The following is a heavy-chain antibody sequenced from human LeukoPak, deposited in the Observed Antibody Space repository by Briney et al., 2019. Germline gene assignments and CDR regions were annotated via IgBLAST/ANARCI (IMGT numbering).Heavy chain of an antibody. V-gene: IGHV3-7*01. Sequence: GGSLRLSCAASGFTFTTYWMGWVRQAPGKGLEWVANINQDGSEKYYVDSVKGRFTISRDNAKNSLYVQMNSLRVEDTAVYFCAREPDMDVWGKGTTVTISS. CDR2: INQDGSEK. CDR1: GFTFTTYW. J-gene: IGHJ6*03. CDR3: AREPDMDV.